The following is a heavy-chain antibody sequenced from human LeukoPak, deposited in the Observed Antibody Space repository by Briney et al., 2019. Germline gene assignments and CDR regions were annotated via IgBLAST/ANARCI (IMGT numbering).Heavy chain of an antibody. CDR2: ITTSSSHI. D-gene: IGHD2-2*01. J-gene: IGHJ4*02. V-gene: IGHV3-21*01. CDR3: AKQGLVPATAGD. CDR1: GFTFSSYN. Sequence: GGSLRLSCAASGFTFSSYNMNWVRQAPGKGLEWVSSITTSSSHIYYADAVEGRFTISRDNAKNSLYLQMNSLRAEDTAVYYCAKQGLVPATAGDWGQGTPVTVSS.